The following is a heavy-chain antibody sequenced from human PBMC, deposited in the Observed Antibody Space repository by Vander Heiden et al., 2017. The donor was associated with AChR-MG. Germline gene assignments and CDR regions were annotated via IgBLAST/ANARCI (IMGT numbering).Heavy chain of an antibody. CDR2: IYYSGST. Sequence: QLQLQESGPGLVNPSETLSLTCTVSGCFISSYYSRWSRQPPGKGLEWIGYIYYSGSTNDNPSLKSRVTISVDTSKNQFSLRLSSVTAADTAVYYCAREVWDSSSSYWFDPWGQGTLVTVSS. V-gene: IGHV4-59*01. CDR3: AREVWDSSSSYWFDP. J-gene: IGHJ5*02. D-gene: IGHD6-13*01. CDR1: GCFISSYY.